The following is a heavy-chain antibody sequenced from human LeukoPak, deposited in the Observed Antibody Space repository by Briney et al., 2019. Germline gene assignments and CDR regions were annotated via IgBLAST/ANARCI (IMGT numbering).Heavy chain of an antibody. CDR3: ARRLLGRNGFDY. D-gene: IGHD1-26*01. J-gene: IGHJ4*02. Sequence: SETLSLTCTVSGGSISSHYWSWIRQPPGKGLEWIGYIYYSGSTNYNPSLKSRLTISVDTYKNQFSLKLSSVTAADTAVYYCARRLLGRNGFDYWGQGTLVTVSS. CDR2: IYYSGST. CDR1: GGSISSHY. V-gene: IGHV4-59*11.